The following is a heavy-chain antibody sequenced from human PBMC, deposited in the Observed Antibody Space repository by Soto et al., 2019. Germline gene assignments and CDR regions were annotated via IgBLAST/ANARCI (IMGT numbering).Heavy chain of an antibody. Sequence: PLATLSLTCTLSGGSISSDHWSRFRQPPGKGLEWIGYIYYSGSTNYNPSLKSRVTISVDTSKNQFSLKLSSVTAADTAVYYCARQIRGYSGYDFGWFDPWGQGTLVTVS. CDR3: ARQIRGYSGYDFGWFDP. D-gene: IGHD5-12*01. CDR2: IYYSGST. J-gene: IGHJ5*02. V-gene: IGHV4-59*08. CDR1: GGSISSDH.